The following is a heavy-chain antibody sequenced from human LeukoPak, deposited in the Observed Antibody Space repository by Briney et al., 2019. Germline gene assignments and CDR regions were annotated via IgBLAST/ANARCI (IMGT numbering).Heavy chain of an antibody. V-gene: IGHV4-31*03. Sequence: PSETLSLTCTVSGGSISSGGHYWGWIRQQPGKGLEWIGYIYYRGTTYYNPSLKSRDSISLDTSKNQVSLKLTSVTAADTAVYYCARGADYGGNSVPFDYWGQGTLVTVSS. J-gene: IGHJ4*02. D-gene: IGHD4-23*01. CDR3: ARGADYGGNSVPFDY. CDR1: GGSISSGGHY. CDR2: IYYRGTT.